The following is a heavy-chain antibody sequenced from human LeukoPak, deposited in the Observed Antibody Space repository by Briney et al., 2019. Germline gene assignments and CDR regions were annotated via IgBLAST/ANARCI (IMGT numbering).Heavy chain of an antibody. V-gene: IGHV3-30*18. CDR2: ISYDGSNK. Sequence: GGSLRLSCAASGFIFSTYGMHWVRQAPGKGLEWVAVISYDGSNKYYADSVKGRFTISRDNSKNTLYLQMNSLRAEDTAVYYCAKDLPHTYYYDSSGYYFDYWGQGTLVTVSS. J-gene: IGHJ4*02. CDR1: GFIFSTYG. CDR3: AKDLPHTYYYDSSGYYFDY. D-gene: IGHD3-22*01.